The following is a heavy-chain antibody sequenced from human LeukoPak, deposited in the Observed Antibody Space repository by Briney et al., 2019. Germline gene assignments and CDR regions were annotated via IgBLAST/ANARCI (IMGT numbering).Heavy chain of an antibody. CDR2: MNPNSGNT. D-gene: IGHD3-10*01. CDR3: ARPTKKYGSGSFDY. CDR1: GYTFTRYD. J-gene: IGHJ4*02. Sequence: ASVKVSCKASGYTFTRYDINWVRQATGQGLEWMGWMNPNSGNTGYAQKFQGRVTMTRNTSISTAYMELSSLRSEDTAVYYCARPTKKYGSGSFDYWGQGTLATVSS. V-gene: IGHV1-8*01.